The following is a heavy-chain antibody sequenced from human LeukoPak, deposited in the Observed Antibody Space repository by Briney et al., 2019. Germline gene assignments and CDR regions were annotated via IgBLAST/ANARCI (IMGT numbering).Heavy chain of an antibody. V-gene: IGHV3-21*04. D-gene: IGHD3-22*01. J-gene: IGHJ4*02. CDR3: VRDHYDSSGYTHLFDY. CDR1: GFTFSSYS. Sequence: GGSLRLSCAASGFTFSSYSMNWVRQAPGKGLEWVSSISSSSSYIYYADSVKGRFTISRDNAKNSLYLQMNSLRAEDTAVYYCVRDHYDSSGYTHLFDYWGQGTLVTVSS. CDR2: ISSSSSYI.